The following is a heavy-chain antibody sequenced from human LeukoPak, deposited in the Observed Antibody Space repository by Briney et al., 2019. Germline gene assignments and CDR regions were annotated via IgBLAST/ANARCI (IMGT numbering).Heavy chain of an antibody. D-gene: IGHD4-11*01. V-gene: IGHV4-39*01. J-gene: IGHJ5*02. CDR2: IYYSGST. CDR3: ARSTTIKGWFDP. CDR1: GGSIGSSTYY. Sequence: SETLSLTCTVSGGSIGSSTYYWGWIRQPPGKGLEWIGSIYYSGSTYYNPSLKSRVTISVDTSMNQFSLNLTSVTAADTAVYYCARSTTIKGWFDPWGQGTLVTVSS.